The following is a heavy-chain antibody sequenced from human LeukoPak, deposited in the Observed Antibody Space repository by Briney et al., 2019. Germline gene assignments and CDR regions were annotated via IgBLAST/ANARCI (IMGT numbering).Heavy chain of an antibody. D-gene: IGHD1-26*01. J-gene: IGHJ6*02. Sequence: GGSLRLSCAASGFTFSSYWMHWVRQAPGKGLVWVSRINSDGSSTSYADSVKGRFTISRDDAKNTLYLQMNSLRAEDTAVYYCAREGPSGSSLWGYYYYYGMDVWGQGTTVTVSS. CDR1: GFTFSSYW. V-gene: IGHV3-74*01. CDR3: AREGPSGSSLWGYYYYYGMDV. CDR2: INSDGSST.